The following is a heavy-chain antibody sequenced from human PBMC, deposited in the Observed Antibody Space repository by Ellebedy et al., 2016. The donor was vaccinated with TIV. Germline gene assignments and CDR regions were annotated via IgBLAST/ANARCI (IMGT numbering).Heavy chain of an antibody. CDR1: GITFSSYW. CDR2: IKQDGSAK. CDR3: ARRYMDV. Sequence: GGSLRLXCAASGITFSSYWMQWVRQAPGKGLEWVANIKQDGSAKYYVDSVKGRFTISRDNAKNSVYLQMNSLRAEDTAVYYCARRYMDVWGRGTTVTVSS. V-gene: IGHV3-7*01. J-gene: IGHJ6*03.